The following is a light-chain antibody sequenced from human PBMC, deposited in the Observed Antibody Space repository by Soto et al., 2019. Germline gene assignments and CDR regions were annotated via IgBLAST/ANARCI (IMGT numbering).Light chain of an antibody. CDR3: SSYAGSNGPVI. J-gene: IGLJ2*01. V-gene: IGLV2-8*01. CDR2: EVS. Sequence: QSVLTQPPSASGSPGQSVTISCTGTSSDIGAYNHVSWYQRHPGKAPRFIIYEVSQRPSGVPDRFSGSKSGNTASLTVSGLQADDEADYYCSSYAGSNGPVIFGGGTQLTVL. CDR1: SSDIGAYNH.